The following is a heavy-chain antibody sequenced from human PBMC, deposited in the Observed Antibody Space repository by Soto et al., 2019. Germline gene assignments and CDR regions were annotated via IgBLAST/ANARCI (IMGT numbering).Heavy chain of an antibody. J-gene: IGHJ4*02. CDR2: IHPGDSDS. CDR3: ARRDSSGFPDY. V-gene: IGHV5-51*01. CDR1: GYSFNSNW. D-gene: IGHD3-22*01. Sequence: PGESLKISCKGSGYSFNSNWIGWVRQMPGKGLEWMGIIHPGDSDSRYSPSFQGQGTMSVDKSINTAYLQWSSLKASDTAMYYCARRDSSGFPDYWGQGTLVTVSS.